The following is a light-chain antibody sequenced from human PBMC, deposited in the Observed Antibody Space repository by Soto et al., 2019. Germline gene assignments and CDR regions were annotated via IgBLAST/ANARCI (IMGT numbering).Light chain of an antibody. V-gene: IGLV2-14*03. CDR1: TSDVGSYIH. J-gene: IGLJ2*01. CDR2: DVS. Sequence: QSVLTQPASVSGSPGQSTIISCTGSTSDVGSYIHVSWYQQHPGRAPKLIIYDVSNRPSGVSNRFSGSKSANTASLTISGLQSEDEADYYCSSHASGSTLIFGGGTKLTVL. CDR3: SSHASGSTLI.